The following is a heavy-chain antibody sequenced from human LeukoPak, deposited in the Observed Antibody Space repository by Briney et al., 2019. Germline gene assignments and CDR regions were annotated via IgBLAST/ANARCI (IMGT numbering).Heavy chain of an antibody. CDR2: INSDGSSI. Sequence: PGGSLRLSCAASGFTFSSYWMHWVRQAPGKGLVWVSRINSDGSSISYADSVKGRFTISRDNAKNTPYLQMNSLRVEDTAVYYCARDRGSSATWFDPWGQGTLVTVSS. CDR3: ARDRGSSATWFDP. CDR1: GFTFSSYW. J-gene: IGHJ5*02. D-gene: IGHD6-6*01. V-gene: IGHV3-74*01.